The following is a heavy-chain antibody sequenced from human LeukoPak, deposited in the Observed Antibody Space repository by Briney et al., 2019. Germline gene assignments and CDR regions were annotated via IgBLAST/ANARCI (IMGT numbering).Heavy chain of an antibody. CDR3: ARDGRSDYYYDSSGNFDY. D-gene: IGHD3-22*01. V-gene: IGHV4-39*07. CDR2: VHYSGST. CDR1: GGSISSSSYY. Sequence: SETLSLTCTVSGGSISSSSYYWGWIRQPPGKGLEWIGSVHYSGSTYYNPSLKSRVTISVDTSENQFSLKLSSVTAADTAVYYCARDGRSDYYYDSSGNFDYWGQGTLVTVSS. J-gene: IGHJ4*02.